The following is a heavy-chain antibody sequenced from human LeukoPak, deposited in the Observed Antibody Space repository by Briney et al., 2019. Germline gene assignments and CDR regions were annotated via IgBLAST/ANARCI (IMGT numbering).Heavy chain of an antibody. D-gene: IGHD3-22*01. CDR3: ARGLFLSGYLDAFDI. J-gene: IGHJ3*02. CDR2: IYNDGRT. CDR1: GFIVNNKY. V-gene: IGHV3-53*01. Sequence: WGSLRLSCAASGFIVNNKYMTWVSQAPGKGLEWVSLIYNDGRTYYADSVKGRCTISGDNSKNTLYLQMNSLRVEDTAVYYCARGLFLSGYLDAFDIWGQGTVVTVSS.